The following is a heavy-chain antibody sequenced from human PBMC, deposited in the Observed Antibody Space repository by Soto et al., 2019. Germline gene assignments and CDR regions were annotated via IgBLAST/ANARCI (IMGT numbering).Heavy chain of an antibody. CDR3: ARQNQGYYYDSSGYYGY. CDR2: IIPIFGTA. CDR1: GGTFSSYA. V-gene: IGHV1-69*13. D-gene: IGHD3-22*01. J-gene: IGHJ4*02. Sequence: GASVKVSYKASGGTFSSYAISWVRQAPGQGLEWMGGIIPIFGTANYAQKFQGRVTITADESTSTAYMELSSLRSEDTAVYYCARQNQGYYYDSSGYYGYWGQGTLVTV.